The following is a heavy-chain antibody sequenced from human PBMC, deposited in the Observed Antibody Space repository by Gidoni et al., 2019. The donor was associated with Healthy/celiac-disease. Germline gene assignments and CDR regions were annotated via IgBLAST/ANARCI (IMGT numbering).Heavy chain of an antibody. Sequence: VHLLESGGGLVEPGVSLRLSCAVSGFTFSSYAMSWVRQAPGKGLEWVSAISGSGGSTYYADSVKGRFTISRDNSKNTLYLQMNSLRAEDTAVYYCAKVGHYYDSSGYYFWGQGTLVTVSS. J-gene: IGHJ4*02. D-gene: IGHD3-22*01. CDR2: ISGSGGST. CDR1: GFTFSSYA. CDR3: AKVGHYYDSSGYYF. V-gene: IGHV3-23*01.